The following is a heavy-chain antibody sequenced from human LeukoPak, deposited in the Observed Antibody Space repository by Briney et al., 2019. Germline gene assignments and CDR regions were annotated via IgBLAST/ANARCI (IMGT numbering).Heavy chain of an antibody. D-gene: IGHD3-3*01. V-gene: IGHV3-7*03. CDR3: ASPDYDFWSGYDAFHI. J-gene: IGHJ3*02. CDR1: GFTFSDYW. CDR2: IRQDGDKR. Sequence: GGSLRLSCAASGFTFSDYWMTWVRQAPGKGLEWVANIRQDGDKRSYGGSVKGRFTISRDNAKNSLYLQMNSLRAEDTAVYYCASPDYDFWSGYDAFHIWGQGTMVTVSS.